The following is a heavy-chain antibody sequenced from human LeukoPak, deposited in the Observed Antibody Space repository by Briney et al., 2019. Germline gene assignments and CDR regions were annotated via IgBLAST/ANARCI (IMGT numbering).Heavy chain of an antibody. CDR1: CGYINSGGYF. J-gene: IGHJ4*02. Sequence: SQTLSLTFTDSCGYINSGGYFWSWIRQPPGKGLEWIGYIYHSGSTYYNPSLKSRVTISVDTSQNQFSLKMSPGSASDTEVYYCAIRGGVARFDYWGQGTLVTVSS. CDR2: IYHSGST. CDR3: AIRGGVARFDY. D-gene: IGHD3-10*01. V-gene: IGHV4-31*03.